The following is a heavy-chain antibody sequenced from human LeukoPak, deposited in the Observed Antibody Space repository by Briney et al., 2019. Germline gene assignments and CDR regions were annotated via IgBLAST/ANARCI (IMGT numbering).Heavy chain of an antibody. D-gene: IGHD5-18*01. V-gene: IGHV3-23*01. CDR3: AKDRGNSYGHFDY. Sequence: PGGSLRLSCAASGFTFSSYAMTWVRQAPGKGLEWVSVISGSGSATNYADSVKGRFTISRDNSKNTLYLQMDSLRAEDTAVYYCAKDRGNSYGHFDYWGQGTLSPSPQ. CDR2: ISGSGSAT. J-gene: IGHJ4*02. CDR1: GFTFSSYA.